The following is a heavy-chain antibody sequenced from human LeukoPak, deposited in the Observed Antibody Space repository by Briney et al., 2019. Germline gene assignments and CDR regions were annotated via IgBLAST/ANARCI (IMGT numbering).Heavy chain of an antibody. Sequence: ASVKVSCKSSGYTFTGYYMHWVRQAPGQGREWMGWINPNSGGTNYAQKFQGRVTMTRDTSINTAYMELSSLRSDDTAVYYCARGPLVRGVVIKGAFDVWGQGTMVTVSS. V-gene: IGHV1-2*02. CDR2: INPNSGGT. D-gene: IGHD3-10*01. J-gene: IGHJ3*01. CDR1: GYTFTGYY. CDR3: ARGPLVRGVVIKGAFDV.